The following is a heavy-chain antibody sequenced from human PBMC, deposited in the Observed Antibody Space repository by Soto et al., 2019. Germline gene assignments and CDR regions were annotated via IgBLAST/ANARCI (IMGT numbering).Heavy chain of an antibody. CDR2: ISAYNGNT. J-gene: IGHJ6*02. CDR3: ARDPASLWFGELSYGMDV. CDR1: GYTFTSYG. V-gene: IGHV1-18*01. D-gene: IGHD3-10*01. Sequence: ASVKVSCKASGYTFTSYGISWVRQAPGQGLEWMGWISAYNGNTNYAQKLQGRVTMTTDTSTSTAYMELRSLRSDDTAVYYCARDPASLWFGELSYGMDVWGQGNTVTVSS.